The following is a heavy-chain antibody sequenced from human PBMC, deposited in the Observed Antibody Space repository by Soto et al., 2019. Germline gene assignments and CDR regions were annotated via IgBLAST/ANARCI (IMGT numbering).Heavy chain of an antibody. Sequence: QVHLVQSGAEVKKPGASMKVSCKASGYTFTSYGITWMRQAPGQGLEWMARIRPYNGNTKYAPKFQGRVTTTADTSTTTAYMELRSLRSDDTAVYYCARDLLVDDYAFDMWGQGTMVTVSS. D-gene: IGHD2-15*01. CDR2: IRPYNGNT. CDR1: GYTFTSYG. V-gene: IGHV1-18*01. J-gene: IGHJ3*02. CDR3: ARDLLVDDYAFDM.